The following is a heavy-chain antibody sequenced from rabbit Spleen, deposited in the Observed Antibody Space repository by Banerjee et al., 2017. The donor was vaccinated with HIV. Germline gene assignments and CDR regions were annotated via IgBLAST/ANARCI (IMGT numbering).Heavy chain of an antibody. CDR2: IYGGYSGST. CDR3: ARDLPTTLTAWDL. Sequence: QEQLKESGGGLVQPGGSLKLSCKASGFTLSSYYMCWVRQAPGKGLEWIACIYGGYSGSTYYATWAKGRFTISRASSTTVTLQMTSLTAADTATYFCARDLPTTLTAWDLWGPGTLVTVS. V-gene: IGHV1S45*01. D-gene: IGHD1-1*01. CDR1: GFTLSSYY. J-gene: IGHJ6*01.